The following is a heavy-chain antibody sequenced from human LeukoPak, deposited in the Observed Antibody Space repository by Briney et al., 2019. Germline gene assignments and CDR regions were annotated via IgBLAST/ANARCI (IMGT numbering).Heavy chain of an antibody. J-gene: IGHJ4*02. D-gene: IGHD3-22*01. CDR1: GFPFTRFY. CDR2: IGLSGSPL. CDR3: AREDFSSGSFSY. V-gene: IGHV3-11*01. Sequence: PGGSLRLSCAVSGFPFTRFYMSWIRQAPGEGLEWISYIGLSGSPLDYADSVRGRFTISRDNARNSLYMEMNSLRAEDTAVYYCAREDFSSGSFSYWGEGTLVTVSS.